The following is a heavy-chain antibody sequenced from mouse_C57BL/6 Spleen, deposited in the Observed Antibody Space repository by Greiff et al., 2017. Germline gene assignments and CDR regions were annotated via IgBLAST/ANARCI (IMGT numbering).Heavy chain of an antibody. CDR2: IDPETGGT. Sequence: VKLVESGAELVRPGASVTLSCKASGYTFTDYEMHWVKQTPVHGLEWIGAIDPETGGTAYNQKFKGKAILTADKSSSTAYMELRSLTSEDSAVYYCTRIRLTAQASFFDYWGQGTTLTVSS. V-gene: IGHV1-15*01. D-gene: IGHD3-2*02. J-gene: IGHJ2*01. CDR1: GYTFTDYE. CDR3: TRIRLTAQASFFDY.